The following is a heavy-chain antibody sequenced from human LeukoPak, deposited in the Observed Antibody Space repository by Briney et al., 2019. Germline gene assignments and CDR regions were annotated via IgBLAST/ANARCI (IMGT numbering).Heavy chain of an antibody. CDR1: GYTFTSYA. CDR2: INTNTGNP. V-gene: IGHV7-4-1*02. D-gene: IGHD3-22*01. CDR3: ARVGDSSGYYYEYDY. Sequence: ASVKVSCKASGYTFTSYAMNWVRQAPGHGLEWMGWINTNTGNPTYAQGFTGRFVFSLDTSVSTAYLQISSLKAEDTAVYYCARVGDSSGYYYEYDYWGQGTLVTVSS. J-gene: IGHJ4*02.